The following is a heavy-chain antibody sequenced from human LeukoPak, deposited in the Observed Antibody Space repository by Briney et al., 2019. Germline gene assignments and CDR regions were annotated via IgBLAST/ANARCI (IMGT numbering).Heavy chain of an antibody. D-gene: IGHD2-21*02. CDR3: ARDAGGDPYFDY. J-gene: IGHJ4*02. CDR1: GFTFSSHS. Sequence: GGSLRLSCAASGFTFSSHSMMWVRQAPGKGLEWVSSISSSSSYIYYADSVKGRFTISRDSAKNSLYLQMNSLRAEDTAVYYCARDAGGDPYFDYWGQGTLVTVSS. V-gene: IGHV3-21*01. CDR2: ISSSSSYI.